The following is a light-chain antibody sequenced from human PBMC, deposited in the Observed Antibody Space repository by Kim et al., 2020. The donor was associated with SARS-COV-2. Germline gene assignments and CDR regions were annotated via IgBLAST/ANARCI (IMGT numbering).Light chain of an antibody. V-gene: IGKV3-11*01. CDR2: DTY. CDR3: QQRTNWL. Sequence: EIVLTQSPPTLSLSPGERATLSCRPSQSVSSYFAWYKQKPGQAPRLLIYDTYKRATGTPARFSGSGSGTDFTLTISSLESEDSAIYYCQQRTNWLFGQGTKLEI. CDR1: QSVSSY. J-gene: IGKJ2*01.